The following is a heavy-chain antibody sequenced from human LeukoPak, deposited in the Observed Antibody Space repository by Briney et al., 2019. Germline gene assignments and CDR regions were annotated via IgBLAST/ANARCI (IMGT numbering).Heavy chain of an antibody. D-gene: IGHD2-8*01. CDR1: GGTFISYA. J-gene: IGHJ4*02. V-gene: IGHV1-69*13. CDR2: IIPIFGTA. Sequence: SVKVSCKASGGTFISYAISWVRQAPGQGLEGRGGIIPIFGTANYAQKFHGRVTITADESKSTAYMELSSLRSEDTAVYYCARDRYCTNGVCYRGFNDYWGQGTLVTVSS. CDR3: ARDRYCTNGVCYRGFNDY.